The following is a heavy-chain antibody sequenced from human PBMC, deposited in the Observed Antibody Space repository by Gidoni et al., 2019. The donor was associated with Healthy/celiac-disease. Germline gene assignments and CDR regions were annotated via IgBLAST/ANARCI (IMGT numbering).Heavy chain of an antibody. CDR3: AKDPSVTMTISEY. V-gene: IGHV3-23*01. J-gene: IGHJ4*02. D-gene: IGHD4-4*01. Sequence: EVQLLESGGGLVQPGGSLILSCAASGFTFSSYAMSWVRQAPGKGLEWVSAISGSGGSTYYADSVKGRFTISRDNSKNTLYLQMNSLRAEDTAVYYCAKDPSVTMTISEYWGQGTLVTVSS. CDR2: ISGSGGST. CDR1: GFTFSSYA.